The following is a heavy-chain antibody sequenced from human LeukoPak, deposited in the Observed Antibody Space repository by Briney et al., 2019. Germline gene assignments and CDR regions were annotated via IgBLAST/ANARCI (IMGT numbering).Heavy chain of an antibody. Sequence: QRGGSLSLSCAASGFTFGSYAMSWVRPAPGRGLERVPGISGSGGGTYYADSVKGRFTISRDNSKHTLYLQMNSLRAEDTAVYYCAKDVVPAATHFYYSYMDVWGKGTTVTVSS. CDR3: AKDVVPAATHFYYSYMDV. J-gene: IGHJ6*03. D-gene: IGHD2-2*01. CDR2: ISGSGGGT. CDR1: GFTFGSYA. V-gene: IGHV3-23*01.